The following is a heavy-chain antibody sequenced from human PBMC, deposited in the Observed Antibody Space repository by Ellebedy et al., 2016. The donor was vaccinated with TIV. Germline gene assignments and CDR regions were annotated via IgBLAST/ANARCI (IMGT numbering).Heavy chain of an antibody. V-gene: IGHV3-53*01. CDR3: AKGTLLDY. CDR2: IYSSGGT. CDR1: GFTFSSYS. J-gene: IGHJ4*02. Sequence: GGSLRLSCAASGFTFSSYSMNWVRQAPGRGLEWVSTIYSSGGTYYAGSVKGRFTISRDNSKNTLYLQMNSLRAEDTAVYYCAKGTLLDYWGQGTLVTVSS. D-gene: IGHD2-15*01.